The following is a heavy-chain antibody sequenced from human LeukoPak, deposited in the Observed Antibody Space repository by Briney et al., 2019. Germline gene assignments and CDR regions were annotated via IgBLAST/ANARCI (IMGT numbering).Heavy chain of an antibody. CDR2: IYSGGST. CDR3: AREVAVAGMFDY. D-gene: IGHD6-19*01. CDR1: GCTVSSNY. V-gene: IGHV3-53*01. Sequence: GGSLRLSCAASGCTVSSNYMSWVRQAPGKGLEWVSVIYSGGSTYYADSVKGRFTISRDNSKNTLYLQMNSLRAEDTAVYYCAREVAVAGMFDYWGQGTLVTVSS. J-gene: IGHJ4*02.